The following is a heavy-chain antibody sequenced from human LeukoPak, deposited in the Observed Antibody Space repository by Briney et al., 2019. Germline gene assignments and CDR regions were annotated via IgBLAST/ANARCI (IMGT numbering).Heavy chain of an antibody. J-gene: IGHJ4*02. CDR2: FDPEDGET. Sequence: ASVKVPCKVSGYTLTELSMHWVRQAPGKGLEWMGGFDPEDGETIYAQKFQGRVTMTEDTSTDTAYMELSSLRSEDTAVYYCATVYYYGSGRGYYFDYWGQGTLVTVSS. CDR3: ATVYYYGSGRGYYFDY. V-gene: IGHV1-24*01. D-gene: IGHD3-10*01. CDR1: GYTLTELS.